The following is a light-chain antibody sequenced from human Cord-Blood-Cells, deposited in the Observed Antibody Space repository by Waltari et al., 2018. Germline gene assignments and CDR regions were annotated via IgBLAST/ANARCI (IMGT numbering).Light chain of an antibody. V-gene: IGLV2-14*01. Sequence: QSALTQPASVSGSPGQSITISCTGTSSDVGGYNYASWYQQHPGKAPKLMIYDVSNRPSGVSNRFSGSKSGNMASLTISGLQAEDEADYYCSSYTSSSTLGVFGGGTKLTVL. CDR2: DVS. J-gene: IGLJ2*01. CDR1: SSDVGGYNY. CDR3: SSYTSSSTLGV.